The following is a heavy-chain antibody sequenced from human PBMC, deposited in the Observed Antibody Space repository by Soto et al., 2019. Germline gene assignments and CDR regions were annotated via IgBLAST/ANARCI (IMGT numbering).Heavy chain of an antibody. Sequence: QVQLVESGGGVVQPGRSLRLSCAASGFTFSSYGMHWVRQAPGKGLEWVAVISYDGSNKYYADSVKGRFTIFRDNSKNTLYLQMNSLRAEDTAVYYCAKDRPSGSRPYYYGMDVWGQGTTVTVSS. CDR3: AKDRPSGSRPYYYGMDV. D-gene: IGHD1-26*01. CDR1: GFTFSSYG. CDR2: ISYDGSNK. V-gene: IGHV3-30*18. J-gene: IGHJ6*02.